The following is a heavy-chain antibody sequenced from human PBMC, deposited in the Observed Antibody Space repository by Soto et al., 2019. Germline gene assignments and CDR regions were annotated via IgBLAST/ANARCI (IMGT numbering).Heavy chain of an antibody. CDR1: GGSFSGYY. Sequence: QVQLQQWGAGLLKPSETLSLTCAVYGGSFSGYYWSWIRQPPGKGLEWIGEINHSGSTNYNPSLKSRVTISVDTSKNQCSLKLSSVTAADTAVYYCARGVIVVVVAATRVWFDPWGQGTLVTVSS. CDR3: ARGVIVVVVAATRVWFDP. J-gene: IGHJ5*02. V-gene: IGHV4-34*01. D-gene: IGHD2-15*01. CDR2: INHSGST.